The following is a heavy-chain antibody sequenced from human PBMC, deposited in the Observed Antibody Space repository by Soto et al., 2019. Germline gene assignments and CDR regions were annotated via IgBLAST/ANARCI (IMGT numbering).Heavy chain of an antibody. J-gene: IGHJ4*02. CDR2: ISAYNGNT. V-gene: IGHV1-18*01. CDR3: ARVVGSGSYKEGYFDY. Sequence: ASVKVSCKASGYTFTSYGISWVRQAPGQGLEWMGWISAYNGNTNYAQKLQGRVTMTTDTSTSTAYMELRSLRSDDTAVYYCARVVGSGSYKEGYFDYWGQGTLVTVSS. CDR1: GYTFTSYG. D-gene: IGHD3-10*01.